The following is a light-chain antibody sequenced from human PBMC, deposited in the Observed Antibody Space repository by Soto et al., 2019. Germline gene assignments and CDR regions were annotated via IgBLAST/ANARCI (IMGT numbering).Light chain of an antibody. CDR3: QQYGSSGT. J-gene: IGKJ1*01. V-gene: IGKV3-20*01. Sequence: EIVLTQSPATLSLSPGARATLSCRASQSVSSYLAWYQQKPGQAPRLLIYTTSSRATGIPDRFSGSGSGTDFTLTISRLEPEDFAVYYCQQYGSSGTFGQGTKVDI. CDR2: TTS. CDR1: QSVSSY.